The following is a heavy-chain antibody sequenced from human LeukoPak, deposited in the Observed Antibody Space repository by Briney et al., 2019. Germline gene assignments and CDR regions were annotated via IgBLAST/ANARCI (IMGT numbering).Heavy chain of an antibody. CDR1: GFTVSSNY. Sequence: GGSLRLSCAASGFTVSSNYMSWVRQAPGKGLEWVSVIYTGGTYYADSVKGRFTISRDNSKNTLYLQMESLRAEDTAVYYCAREDLCSGGSCYSGWFDPWGQGTLVTVSS. CDR2: IYTGGT. D-gene: IGHD2-15*01. J-gene: IGHJ5*02. V-gene: IGHV3-53*01. CDR3: AREDLCSGGSCYSGWFDP.